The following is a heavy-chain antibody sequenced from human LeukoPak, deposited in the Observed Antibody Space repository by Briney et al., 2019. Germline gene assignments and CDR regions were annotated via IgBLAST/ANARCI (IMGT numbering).Heavy chain of an antibody. CDR2: IRSKANSYAT. V-gene: IGHV3-73*01. Sequence: PGGSLRLSCAASGFTFSGSAMHWVRQASGKGLEWVGRIRSKANSYATAYAASVKGRFTISRDDSKNTAYLQMNSLKTEDTAVYYCTRPFIGYYYYYYMDVWGKGTTVTVSS. CDR1: GFTFSGSA. J-gene: IGHJ6*03. CDR3: TRPFIGYYYYYYMDV.